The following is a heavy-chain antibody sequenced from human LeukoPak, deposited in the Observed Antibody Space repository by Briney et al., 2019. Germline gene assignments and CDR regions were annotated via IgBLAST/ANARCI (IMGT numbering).Heavy chain of an antibody. CDR1: GFTFSRYW. CDR2: IRDDGSDK. V-gene: IGHV3-7*01. Sequence: GGSLRLSCAAPGFTFSRYWMSWVRQAPGKGLEWVANIRDDGSDKYYVDSVKGRFTISRDNAKNSLYLQMNSLRAEDTAVYYCARGQDWNHDYWGQGTLVTVSA. D-gene: IGHD1-1*01. J-gene: IGHJ4*02. CDR3: ARGQDWNHDY.